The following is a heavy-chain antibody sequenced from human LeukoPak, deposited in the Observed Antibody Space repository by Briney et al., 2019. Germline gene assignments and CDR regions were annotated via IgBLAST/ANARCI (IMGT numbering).Heavy chain of an antibody. V-gene: IGHV4-61*09. D-gene: IGHD3-9*01. Sequence: PSETLSLTCTVSGGSISSGRYCWSWIRQPAGKGLEWIGHIHTSGSTNYNPSLKSRVTISVDTSKNQFSLKLSSVTAADTAVYYCARATVLRYFDWLHMDVWGKGTTVTISS. CDR1: GGSISSGRYC. CDR2: IHTSGST. J-gene: IGHJ6*03. CDR3: ARATVLRYFDWLHMDV.